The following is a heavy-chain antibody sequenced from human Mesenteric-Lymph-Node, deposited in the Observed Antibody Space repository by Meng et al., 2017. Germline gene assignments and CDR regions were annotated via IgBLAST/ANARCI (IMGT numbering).Heavy chain of an antibody. CDR1: GYTLTGYY. Sequence: QVRWGRSGAEVKKPGASGKVYCKASGYTLTGYYMHWVRQAPGQGLEWMGRINPNSGGTNYAQKFQGRVTMTRDTSISTAYMELSWLGSDDTAVYYCARVWFGELTFDYWGQGTLVTVSS. CDR2: INPNSGGT. D-gene: IGHD3-10*01. V-gene: IGHV1-2*06. J-gene: IGHJ4*02. CDR3: ARVWFGELTFDY.